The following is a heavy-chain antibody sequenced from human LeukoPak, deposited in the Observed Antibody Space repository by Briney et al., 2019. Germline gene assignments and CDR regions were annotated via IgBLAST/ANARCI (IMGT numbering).Heavy chain of an antibody. V-gene: IGHV1-8*01. D-gene: IGHD6-19*01. CDR3: ARGHIAVAESLEDV. CDR2: MNLNSGNT. Sequence: ASVKVSCKASGYTFTSYDINWVRQATGQGLEWMGWMNLNSGNTGYAQKFQGRVTMTRNTSISTAYMELSGLRSEDTAVYYCARGHIAVAESLEDVWGQGTTVTVSS. CDR1: GYTFTSYD. J-gene: IGHJ6*02.